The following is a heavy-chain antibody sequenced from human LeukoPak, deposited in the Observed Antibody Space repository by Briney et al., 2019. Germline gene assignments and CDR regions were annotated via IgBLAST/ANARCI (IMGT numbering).Heavy chain of an antibody. V-gene: IGHV4-34*01. J-gene: IGHJ4*02. CDR3: ARFRRITIFGVVIGFDY. Sequence: SETLSLTCAVYGGSFSGYYWSWIRQPPGKGLEWIGEINHSGSTNYNSSLKSRVTISVDTSKNQFSLKLSSVTAADTAVYYCARFRRITIFGVVIGFDYWGQGTLVTVSS. CDR2: INHSGST. D-gene: IGHD3-3*01. CDR1: GGSFSGYY.